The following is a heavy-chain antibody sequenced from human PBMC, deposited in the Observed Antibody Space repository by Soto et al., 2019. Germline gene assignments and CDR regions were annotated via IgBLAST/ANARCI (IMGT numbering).Heavy chain of an antibody. CDR3: GRQPGHCGSTTCFGYYSVDV. CDR2: IYYRVST. J-gene: IGHJ6*02. V-gene: IGHV4-39*01. CDR1: GGSIRSSSYS. D-gene: IGHD2-2*01. Sequence: QLQLQESGPRLVKPSETLSLTCSVSGGSIRSSSYSWGWIRQPPGKGLEWIGTIYYRVSTHYNPSLEGRVAISADTPNNQLSLRLSSVTAADTAVYYCGRQPGHCGSTTCFGYYSVDVWGQGTTVTVS.